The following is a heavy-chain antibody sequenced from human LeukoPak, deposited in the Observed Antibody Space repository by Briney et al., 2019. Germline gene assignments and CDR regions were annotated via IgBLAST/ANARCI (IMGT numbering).Heavy chain of an antibody. Sequence: GASVKVSCKASAYTFTGYYMHWVRQAPGQGLEWMGWISAYNGNTNYAQKLQGRVTMTTDTSTSTAYMELRSLRSDDTAVYYCARKSCTNGVRYCDYWGQGTLVTVSS. CDR1: AYTFTGYY. J-gene: IGHJ4*02. CDR3: ARKSCTNGVRYCDY. D-gene: IGHD2-8*01. CDR2: ISAYNGNT. V-gene: IGHV1-18*04.